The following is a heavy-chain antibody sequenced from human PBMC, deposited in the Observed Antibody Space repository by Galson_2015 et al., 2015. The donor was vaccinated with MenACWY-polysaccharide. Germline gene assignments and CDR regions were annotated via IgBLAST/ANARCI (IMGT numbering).Heavy chain of an antibody. CDR3: AIVAGTNYYYVMDV. J-gene: IGHJ6*02. D-gene: IGHD6-19*01. Sequence: SLRLSCAASGFTFDDNAMHWVRQAPGKGLAWVSGISWNSGSIGYADSVKGRFTISRDNAKNSLYLQMNSLRTEDAALYYCAIVAGTNYYYVMDVWGHGTTVTVSS. CDR1: GFTFDDNA. CDR2: ISWNSGSI. V-gene: IGHV3-9*01.